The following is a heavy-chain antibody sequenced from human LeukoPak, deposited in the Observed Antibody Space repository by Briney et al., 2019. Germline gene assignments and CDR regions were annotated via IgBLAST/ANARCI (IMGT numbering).Heavy chain of an antibody. Sequence: KPGGSLRLSCAASGFTFSSYSMNWVRQAPGEGLEWVSFISSSSRYIYYADSVEGRFTISRDNAKNSLYLQMNSLRVEDTAVYYCARDNGWGRYYFDSWGQGTLATVSS. J-gene: IGHJ4*02. V-gene: IGHV3-21*01. D-gene: IGHD6-19*01. CDR2: ISSSSRYI. CDR1: GFTFSSYS. CDR3: ARDNGWGRYYFDS.